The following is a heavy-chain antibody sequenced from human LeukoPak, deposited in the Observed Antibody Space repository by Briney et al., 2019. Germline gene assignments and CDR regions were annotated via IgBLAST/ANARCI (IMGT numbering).Heavy chain of an antibody. CDR3: ARSEITMVRGVIRTTKYYMDV. J-gene: IGHJ6*03. CDR1: GGTFSSYA. CDR2: IVPMYGTA. V-gene: IGHV1-69*05. D-gene: IGHD3-10*01. Sequence: SVRVSCKASGGTFSSYAISWVRQAPGQGLEWMGGIVPMYGTADYAQKFQGRVTITTDDGASTVYVELTGLRSEDSAVYYCARSEITMVRGVIRTTKYYMDVWGKGTTVIVSS.